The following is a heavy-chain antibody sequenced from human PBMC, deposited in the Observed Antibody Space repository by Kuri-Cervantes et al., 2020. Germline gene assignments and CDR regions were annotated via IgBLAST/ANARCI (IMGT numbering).Heavy chain of an antibody. CDR2: INHSGST. CDR3: ARVVAALDY. CDR1: GYSISSGYY. J-gene: IGHJ4*02. V-gene: IGHV4-38-2*02. Sequence: SETLSLTCTVSGYSISSGYYWGWIRQPPGKGLEWIGEINHSGSTNYNPSLKSRVTISVDTSKNQFSLKLSSVTAADTAVYYCARVVAALDYWGQGTLVTVSS. D-gene: IGHD2-15*01.